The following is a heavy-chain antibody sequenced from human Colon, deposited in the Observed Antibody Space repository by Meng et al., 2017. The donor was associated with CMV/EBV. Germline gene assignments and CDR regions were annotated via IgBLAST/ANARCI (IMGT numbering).Heavy chain of an antibody. J-gene: IGHJ6*02. CDR1: GYSFTRFS. Sequence: ASVKVSCKASGYSFTRFSISWVRQAPGQGLEWMGWISPYNGDTNYAQKFQGRVTMSTDTSTSTTYMDLRSPTSDDTAVYYCARVGVVVPGTTYGMDVWGQGTTVTVSS. V-gene: IGHV1-18*01. CDR2: ISPYNGDT. D-gene: IGHD3-3*01. CDR3: ARVGVVVPGTTYGMDV.